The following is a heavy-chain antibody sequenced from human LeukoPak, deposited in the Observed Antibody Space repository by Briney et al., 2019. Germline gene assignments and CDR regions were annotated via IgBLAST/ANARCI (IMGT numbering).Heavy chain of an antibody. CDR3: ARESSDGVYY. J-gene: IGHJ4*02. Sequence: GGSLRLSCAASGFSFSNYWMHWVRQAPGKGLVWVSRINSDGSSTTYADSVKGRFTISRDNAKNTLYLQMNSLRAEDTAVYYCARESSDGVYYWGQGTLVTVSS. D-gene: IGHD2-15*01. V-gene: IGHV3-74*01. CDR1: GFSFSNYW. CDR2: INSDGSST.